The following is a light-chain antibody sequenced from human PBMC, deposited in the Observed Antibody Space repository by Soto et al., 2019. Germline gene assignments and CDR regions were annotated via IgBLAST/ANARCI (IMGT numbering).Light chain of an antibody. J-gene: IGKJ1*01. V-gene: IGKV1-5*01. CDR1: QTISSW. CDR3: QHYNSYSEA. Sequence: DIQMPQSPSTLSGSVGDRVTITCRASQTISSWLAWYQQKPGKAPNLLIYDASSLESGVPSRFSGSGSGTEFTLTISSLRPDDFATYYCQHYNSYSEAFGQGTKVDIK. CDR2: DAS.